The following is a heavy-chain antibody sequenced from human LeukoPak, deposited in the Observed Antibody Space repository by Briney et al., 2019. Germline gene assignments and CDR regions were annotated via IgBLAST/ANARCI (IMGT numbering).Heavy chain of an antibody. CDR1: GGSISSYY. CDR2: IYTSGST. V-gene: IGHV4-4*07. Sequence: SETLSLTCTVSGGSISSYYWSWIRQPAGKGLEWIGRIYTSGSTNYNPSLKSRVTISVDTSKNQFSLKLSSVSAADTACCYMWRDWPAVSFDIWGQGTMVTVSS. D-gene: IGHD2-2*01. J-gene: IGHJ3*02. CDR3: WRDWPAVSFDI.